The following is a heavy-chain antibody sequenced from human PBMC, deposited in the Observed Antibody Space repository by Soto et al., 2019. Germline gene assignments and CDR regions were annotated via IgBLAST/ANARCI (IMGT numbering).Heavy chain of an antibody. Sequence: QVQLQESGPGQVKPSETLSLTCSVSDGSMSEYFWSWIRQSPGKGLEWIGYIYYLGSTDYNPSLKSRVTISVDTSKRQFSLRLTSVTAADTAVYYCARDGYDGSGSPYPAFWGPGTQVTVSS. D-gene: IGHD3-10*01. CDR3: ARDGYDGSGSPYPAF. J-gene: IGHJ4*02. CDR1: DGSMSEYF. V-gene: IGHV4-59*01. CDR2: IYYLGST.